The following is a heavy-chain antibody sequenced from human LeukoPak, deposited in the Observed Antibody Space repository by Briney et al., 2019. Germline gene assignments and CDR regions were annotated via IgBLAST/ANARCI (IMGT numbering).Heavy chain of an antibody. CDR1: GVSISTSRYY. D-gene: IGHD4-11*01. CDR2: MYYSGST. Sequence: PSETLSLTCTVSGVSISTSRYYWGWIRQPPGKGLEWIGSMYYSGSTYYNPSLKSRVTISVDTSKNQFSLKLSSVTAADTAVYYCAREGGLQHHFDYWGQGTLVTVSS. J-gene: IGHJ4*02. V-gene: IGHV4-39*07. CDR3: AREGGLQHHFDY.